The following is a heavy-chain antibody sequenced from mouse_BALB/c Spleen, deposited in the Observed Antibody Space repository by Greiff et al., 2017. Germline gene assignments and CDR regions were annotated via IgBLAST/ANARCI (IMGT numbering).Heavy chain of an antibody. Sequence: EVQGVESGGGLVQPGGSRKLSCAASGFTFSSFGMHWVRQAPEKGLEWVAYISSGSSTIYYADTVKGRFTISRDNPKNTLFLQMTSLRSEDTAMYYCARNAWFAYWGQGTLVTVSA. CDR1: GFTFSSFG. CDR3: ARNAWFAY. J-gene: IGHJ3*01. V-gene: IGHV5-17*02. CDR2: ISSGSSTI.